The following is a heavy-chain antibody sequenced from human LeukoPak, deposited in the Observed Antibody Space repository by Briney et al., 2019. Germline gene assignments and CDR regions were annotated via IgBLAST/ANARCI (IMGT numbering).Heavy chain of an antibody. CDR3: ARAPLSGTYYTDAFDI. D-gene: IGHD1-26*01. J-gene: IGHJ3*02. Sequence: SETLSLTCTVSGGSFSSYYWSWIRQPAGKGLEWIGHMSASGSTNNNPSLKSRVTISPDKSKNQFSLTLTSVTAADTAVYFCARAPLSGTYYTDAFDIWGQGTMVTVSS. CDR1: GGSFSSYY. V-gene: IGHV4-4*07. CDR2: MSASGST.